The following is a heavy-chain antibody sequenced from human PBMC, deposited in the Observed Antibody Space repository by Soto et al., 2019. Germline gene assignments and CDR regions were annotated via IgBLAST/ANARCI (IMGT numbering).Heavy chain of an antibody. CDR1: GGTFSSYA. CDR2: INPNSGGT. Sequence: ASVKVSCKASGGTFSSYAISWVRQAPGQGLEWMGWINPNSGGTNYAQKFQGWVTMTRDTSISTAYMELSRLRSDDTAVYYCARDSVEMATIGHDAFDIWGQGTMVTVSS. CDR3: ARDSVEMATIGHDAFDI. D-gene: IGHD5-12*01. V-gene: IGHV1-2*04. J-gene: IGHJ3*02.